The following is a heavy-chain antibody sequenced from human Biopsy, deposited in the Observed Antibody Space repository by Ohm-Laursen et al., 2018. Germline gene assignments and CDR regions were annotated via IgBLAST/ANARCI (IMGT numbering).Heavy chain of an antibody. V-gene: IGHV4-59*01. Sequence: SATLSLTCTVSGGSISCVWWSWIRQTPGQGRVWVGYVYYSGTSTYNPSLRSRVTISVDTTMNQISLRLQSVTAADTAIYYCTRATNSTGWPYYYFYGMDIWGQGTTVTVSS. CDR3: TRATNSTGWPYYYFYGMDI. CDR1: GGSISCVW. CDR2: VYYSGTS. D-gene: IGHD2/OR15-2a*01. J-gene: IGHJ6*02.